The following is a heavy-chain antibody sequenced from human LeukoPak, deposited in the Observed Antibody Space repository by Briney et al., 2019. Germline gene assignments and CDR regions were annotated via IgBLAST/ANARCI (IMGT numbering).Heavy chain of an antibody. J-gene: IGHJ4*02. CDR1: GYTFTGYY. CDR2: INPNSGGT. CDR3: ARGSITMIVVVITTTPTDY. V-gene: IGHV1-2*02. Sequence: ASVKVSCKASGYTFTGYYMHWVRQAPGQGLEWMGWINPNSGGTNYAQKFQGRVTMTRDTSISTAYTELSRLRSDDTAVYYCARGSITMIVVVITTTPTDYWGQGTLVTVPS. D-gene: IGHD3-22*01.